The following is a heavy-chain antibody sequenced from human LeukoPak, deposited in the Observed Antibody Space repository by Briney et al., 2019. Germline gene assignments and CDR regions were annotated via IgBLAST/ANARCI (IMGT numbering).Heavy chain of an antibody. D-gene: IGHD3-10*01. V-gene: IGHV4-39*07. J-gene: IGHJ3*02. Sequence: TFSNYWMGWVRQAPGKGLEWIGSIFYSGSPYYNPSLKSRVTISLDTSKTQFSLKLTSVTAADTAVYYCARSLYYYGSGTYYNSGAFEIWGPGTMVTVSS. CDR2: IFYSGSP. CDR3: ARSLYYYGSGTYYNSGAFEI. CDR1: TFSNYW.